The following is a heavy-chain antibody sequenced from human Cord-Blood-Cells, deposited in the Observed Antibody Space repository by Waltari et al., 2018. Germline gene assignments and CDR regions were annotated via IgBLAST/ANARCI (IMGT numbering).Heavy chain of an antibody. CDR2: IYHSGST. V-gene: IGHV4-38-2*02. CDR3: AREGVAAAGDY. J-gene: IGHJ4*02. D-gene: IGHD6-13*01. CDR1: GYSISSGYS. Sequence: QVQLQESGPGLVKPSETLSLTCAVSGYSISSGYSWGWIRQPPGKGLEWIGSIYHSGSTYYNPSLKSRVTISVVTSKNQFSLKLSSVTAADTAVYYCAREGVAAAGDYWGQGTLVTVSS.